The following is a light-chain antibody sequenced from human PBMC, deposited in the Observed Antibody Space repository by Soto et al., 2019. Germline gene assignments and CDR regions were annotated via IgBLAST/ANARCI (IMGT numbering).Light chain of an antibody. V-gene: IGLV2-11*01. CDR1: SSDVGGYNY. CDR2: DVS. CDR3: CSYAGSYSV. J-gene: IGLJ2*01. Sequence: QSALTQPSSVSGSPGQSVTISCTGTSSDVGGYNYVSWYQQHPGKAPKLMIYDVSKRPSGVPDRFSGSKSGNTASLTISGLQAEDEADYYCCSYAGSYSVFGGGTEVTVL.